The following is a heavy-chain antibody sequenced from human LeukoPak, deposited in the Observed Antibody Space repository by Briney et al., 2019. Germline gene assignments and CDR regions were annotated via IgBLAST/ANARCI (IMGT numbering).Heavy chain of an antibody. J-gene: IGHJ4*02. CDR3: ARSVAARRSLDY. V-gene: IGHV4-59*08. CDR1: GGSISSYY. D-gene: IGHD6-6*01. Sequence: SETLSLTCTVSGGSISSYYWSWIRQPPGGALEWIGYIYYSGSTNYNPSLKSRVTISVDTSKNQFSLKLSSVTAADTAVYYCARSVAARRSLDYWGQGTLVTVSS. CDR2: IYYSGST.